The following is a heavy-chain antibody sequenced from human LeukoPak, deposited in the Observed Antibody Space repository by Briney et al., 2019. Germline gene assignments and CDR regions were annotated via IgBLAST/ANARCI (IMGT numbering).Heavy chain of an antibody. Sequence: GGSLRLSCAASGFTFSSYWMSWVRQAPGKGLEWVANIKQDGSEKYYVDSVKGRFTISRDNAKNSLYLQMNSLRAEDTAVYYCARDLVGAAAAYFDYWGQGTLVSVSS. CDR1: GFTFSSYW. V-gene: IGHV3-7*01. CDR2: IKQDGSEK. D-gene: IGHD6-13*01. CDR3: ARDLVGAAAAYFDY. J-gene: IGHJ4*02.